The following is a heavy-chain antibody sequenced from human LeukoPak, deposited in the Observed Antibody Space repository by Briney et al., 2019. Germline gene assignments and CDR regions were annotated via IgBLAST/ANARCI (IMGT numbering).Heavy chain of an antibody. D-gene: IGHD6-6*01. J-gene: IGHJ5*02. CDR3: ARSRRTAVFDP. Sequence: SETLSLTCAVSGGSISSNSYYWSWIRQPAGKGLEWIGHIYTSGSTNYNPSLKSRVTISVDTSKNQFSLKLTSVTAADTAVYYCARSRRTAVFDPWGQGILVTVSS. CDR2: IYTSGST. V-gene: IGHV4-61*09. CDR1: GGSISSNSYY.